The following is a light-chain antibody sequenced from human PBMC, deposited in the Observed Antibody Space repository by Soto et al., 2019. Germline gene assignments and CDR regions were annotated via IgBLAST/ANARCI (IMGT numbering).Light chain of an antibody. CDR3: VQHNTYPRT. CDR1: QGISNY. CDR2: GAS. J-gene: IGKJ1*01. Sequence: DIQMTQSPSAMSASVGDTVTITCRASQGISNYLAWFQQKPGKVPERLIFGASSLQSGVPSRFSGRGYGTEFTLTISRLQPEDFATYCCVQHNTYPRTFGQGTKVEVK. V-gene: IGKV1-17*03.